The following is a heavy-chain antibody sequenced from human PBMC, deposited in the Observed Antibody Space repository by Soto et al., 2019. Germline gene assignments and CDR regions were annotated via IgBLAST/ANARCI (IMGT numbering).Heavy chain of an antibody. CDR3: ARDRTDDILTGYPLLDYYGMDV. V-gene: IGHV4-4*02. Sequence: PSETLSLTCAVSGGSISSSNWWSWVRQPPGEGLEWIGEIYHSGSTNYNPSLKSRVTISVDKSKNQFSLKLSSVTAADTAVYYCARDRTDDILTGYPLLDYYGMDVWGQGTTVTVSS. D-gene: IGHD3-9*01. CDR2: IYHSGST. CDR1: GGSISSSNW. J-gene: IGHJ6*02.